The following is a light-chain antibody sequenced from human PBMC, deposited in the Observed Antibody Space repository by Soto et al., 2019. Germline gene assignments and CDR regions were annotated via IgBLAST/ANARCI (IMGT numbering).Light chain of an antibody. J-gene: IGKJ1*01. CDR3: QQYGVSRST. V-gene: IGKV3-20*01. CDR1: QSVSSTY. Sequence: EIVVTQSPGTLSLSPGERATLSCRASQSVSSTYLAWYQQKPGQAPRLLIYGASSRPTGIPDSFSGSGSGTDFTLTISRLAPEDCAVYYFQQYGVSRSTFGQGTKVEIK. CDR2: GAS.